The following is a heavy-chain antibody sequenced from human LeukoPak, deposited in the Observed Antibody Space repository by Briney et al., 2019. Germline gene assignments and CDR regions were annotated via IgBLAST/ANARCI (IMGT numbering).Heavy chain of an antibody. CDR3: ARGSNYDSSGPDY. V-gene: IGHV3-7*01. Sequence: GGSLRLSCAASGFTFNSNWMSWVRQAPGKGLEWVANIKQDGSEKYYVDSVKGRFTISRDNAKNSLSLQMNSLRAEDTAVYYCARGSNYDSSGPDYWGQGTLVTVSS. CDR2: IKQDGSEK. J-gene: IGHJ4*02. CDR1: GFTFNSNW. D-gene: IGHD3-22*01.